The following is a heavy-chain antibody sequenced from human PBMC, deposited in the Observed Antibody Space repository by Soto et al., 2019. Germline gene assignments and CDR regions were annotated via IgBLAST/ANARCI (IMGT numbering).Heavy chain of an antibody. V-gene: IGHV3-23*01. CDR1: GFTFSSCA. CDR2: IIDSGGST. D-gene: IGHD3-22*01. Sequence: GGSLRLSCAASGFTFSSCAMGWVRQAPWKGLEWVSDIIDSGGSTYYADSAKGRFTISRDNAKNSLYLQMNSLRAEDTAVYYCARAKYYYDSHTGGWFDPWGQGTLVTVSS. CDR3: ARAKYYYDSHTGGWFDP. J-gene: IGHJ5*02.